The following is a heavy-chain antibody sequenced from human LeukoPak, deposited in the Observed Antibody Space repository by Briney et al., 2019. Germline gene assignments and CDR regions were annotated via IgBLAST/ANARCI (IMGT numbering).Heavy chain of an antibody. V-gene: IGHV4-39*07. CDR3: ARVRRTVYYYGSRFDY. CDR2: IYYSGST. Sequence: SETLSLTCTVSGGSISSYYWGWIRQPPGKGLEWIGSIYYSGSTYYNPSLKSRVTISVDTSKNQFSLKLSSVTAADTAVYYCARVRRTVYYYGSRFDYWGQGTLVTVSS. D-gene: IGHD3-10*01. CDR1: GGSISSYY. J-gene: IGHJ4*02.